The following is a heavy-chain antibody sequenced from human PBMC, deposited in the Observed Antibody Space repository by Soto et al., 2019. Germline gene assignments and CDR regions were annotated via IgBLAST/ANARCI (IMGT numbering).Heavy chain of an antibody. CDR1: GYTFTSYG. Sequence: ASVKVSCKASGYTFTSYGISWVRQAPGQGLEWMGWISAYNGSTNYNPSLKSRVTISVDTSKNQFSLKLSSVTAADTAVYYCASPRDGYNALDYWGQGTLVTVSS. D-gene: IGHD5-12*01. J-gene: IGHJ4*02. CDR2: ISAYNGST. V-gene: IGHV1-18*01. CDR3: ASPRDGYNALDY.